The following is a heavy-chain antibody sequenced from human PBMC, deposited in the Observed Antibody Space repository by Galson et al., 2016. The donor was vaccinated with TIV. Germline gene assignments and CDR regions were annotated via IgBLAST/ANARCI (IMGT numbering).Heavy chain of an antibody. V-gene: IGHV6-1*01. CDR2: TYYRSRWYY. Sequence: CAISGDSVSSDSAAWNWVRQSPSRGLEWLGRTYYRSRWYYDYKVSVRSRITINPDTSKNQLSLQLNSVTPEDTAVYYCTRAAGKNGASCYATCETFDIWDQGTMVTVSS. CDR1: GDSVSSDSAA. J-gene: IGHJ3*02. CDR3: TRAAGKNGASCYATCETFDI. D-gene: IGHD2-2*01.